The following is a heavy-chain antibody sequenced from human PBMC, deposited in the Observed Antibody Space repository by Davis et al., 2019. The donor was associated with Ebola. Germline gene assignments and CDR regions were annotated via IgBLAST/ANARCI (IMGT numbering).Heavy chain of an antibody. CDR1: GFTFNSYG. CDR3: AKDRCSSRRCQDFYYGMDV. V-gene: IGHV3-30*18. CDR2: ISDDGSYK. Sequence: GGSLRLSCAASGFTFNSYGMHWVRQAPGKGLEWLAVISDDGSYKYYGDSVEGRFTISRDNSKEPLYLQLNSLRAEDTAVYYCAKDRCSSRRCQDFYYGMDVWGQGTTVTVSS. J-gene: IGHJ6*02. D-gene: IGHD2-2*01.